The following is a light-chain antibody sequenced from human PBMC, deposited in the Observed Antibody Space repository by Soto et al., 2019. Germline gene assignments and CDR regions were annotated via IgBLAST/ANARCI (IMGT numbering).Light chain of an antibody. Sequence: QLVLTQPASVSGSPGQSITISCTGTSSDVGGYNYVSWYQQHPGKAPKLMIFDVSNRPSGISYRFSGSKSGNTASLTISGLQAEDEADYYCSSYASNSPVVFGGGTKVTVL. J-gene: IGLJ3*02. CDR1: SSDVGGYNY. CDR2: DVS. V-gene: IGLV2-14*03. CDR3: SSYASNSPVV.